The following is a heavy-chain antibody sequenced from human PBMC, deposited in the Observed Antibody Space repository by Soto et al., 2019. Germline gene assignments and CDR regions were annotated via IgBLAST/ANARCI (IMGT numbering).Heavy chain of an antibody. V-gene: IGHV4-34*01. CDR3: AREPLT. CDR2: INHSGST. Sequence: SETLSLTCAFSSGSFSGYYWSRVRQPPGKGLEWIAEINHSGSTNYNPSLKSRVTRSVDTSKNQFSLKLSSVTAADTAVYYCAREPLTWGQGTLVTVS. CDR1: SGSFSGYY. J-gene: IGHJ4*02.